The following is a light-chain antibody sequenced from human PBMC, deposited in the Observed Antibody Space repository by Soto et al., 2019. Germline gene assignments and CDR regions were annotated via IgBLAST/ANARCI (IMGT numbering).Light chain of an antibody. CDR3: GSYAGGNTFV. CDR1: SSDVGGYNY. CDR2: EVT. Sequence: QSALTHSPSASGSPGQSFTISCIGTSSDVGGYNYVSWYQHHPGKAPKLIIYEVTKRPSGVPDRFSGSRSDTTASLTVSGLQAEDEADYYCGSYAGGNTFVFGTGTKV. V-gene: IGLV2-8*01. J-gene: IGLJ1*01.